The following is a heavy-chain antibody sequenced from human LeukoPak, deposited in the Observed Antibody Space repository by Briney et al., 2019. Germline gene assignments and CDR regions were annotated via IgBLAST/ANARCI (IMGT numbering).Heavy chain of an antibody. CDR3: ATDSSGWPRGAFDI. Sequence: SETLSLTCTVSGGSICSSTYYWGWFRQPPGEGLEWIGSIYYSGSTYSNPSLKSRVTISVDTSKNQFSLKLSSVTAADTAVYYCATDSSGWPRGAFDIWGQGTMVTVSS. CDR1: GGSICSSTYY. CDR2: IYYSGST. V-gene: IGHV4-39*07. D-gene: IGHD6-19*01. J-gene: IGHJ3*02.